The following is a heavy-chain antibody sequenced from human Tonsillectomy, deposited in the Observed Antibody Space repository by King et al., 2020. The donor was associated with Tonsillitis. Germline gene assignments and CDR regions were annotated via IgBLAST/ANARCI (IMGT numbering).Heavy chain of an antibody. Sequence: QLQESGPALVKPSQTLSLTCSVSGGSISSGDYYWNWIRQPAGKGLEWIGRISTSGTTNYNPSLNSRGTMSVDKSKNQVSLKVTSVTAADTAAYYCAREGRDWYFDLWGRGTLVTVSS. CDR3: AREGRDWYFDL. V-gene: IGHV4-61*02. CDR2: ISTSGTT. CDR1: GGSISSGDYY. J-gene: IGHJ2*01.